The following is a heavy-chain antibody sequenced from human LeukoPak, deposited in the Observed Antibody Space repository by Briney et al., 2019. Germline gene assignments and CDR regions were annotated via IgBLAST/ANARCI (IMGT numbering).Heavy chain of an antibody. D-gene: IGHD1-26*01. CDR2: IYYSGST. Sequence: SETLSLTCTVSGGSISSYYWSWIRQPPGKGLEWIGYIYYSGSTNYNPSLKSRVTISVDTSKNQFSLKLSSVTAADTAVYYCARGVGATILDYYYYGMDVWGQGTTVTVSS. J-gene: IGHJ6*02. CDR3: ARGVGATILDYYYYGMDV. CDR1: GGSISSYY. V-gene: IGHV4-59*01.